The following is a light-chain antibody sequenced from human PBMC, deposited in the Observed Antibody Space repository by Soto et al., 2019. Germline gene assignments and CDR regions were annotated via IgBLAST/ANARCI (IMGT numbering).Light chain of an antibody. CDR2: GNS. CDR1: SXNIGAGYD. V-gene: IGLV1-40*01. Sequence: QSXLTQPXXVXGXXXXXVXXXXXGSSXNIGAGYDVHWYQQLPGTAPKLLIYGNSNRPSGVPDRFSGSKSGTSASLAITGLQAEDEADYYCQSYDSSLSGVVFGGGTKLTVL. CDR3: QSYDSSLSGVV. J-gene: IGLJ2*01.